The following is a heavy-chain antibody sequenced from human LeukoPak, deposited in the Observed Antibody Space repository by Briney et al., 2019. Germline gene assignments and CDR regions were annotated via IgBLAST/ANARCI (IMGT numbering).Heavy chain of an antibody. CDR3: AREVGRLSDAFDI. V-gene: IGHV4-59*11. CDR1: GRSISSHF. J-gene: IGHJ3*02. Sequence: PSQTLSLTCTLSGRSISSHFWSWIRQPPGKGLEWIGYIYYTGSTNYHPSLKSRVTISVDTSKNQFSLRLSSVTAADTAVYYCAREVGRLSDAFDIWGQGTMVTVSS. D-gene: IGHD2-15*01. CDR2: IYYTGST.